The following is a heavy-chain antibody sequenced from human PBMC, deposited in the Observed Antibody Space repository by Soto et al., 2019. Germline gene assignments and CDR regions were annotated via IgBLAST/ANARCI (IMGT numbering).Heavy chain of an antibody. J-gene: IGHJ4*02. CDR2: IYSGGNT. CDR1: GFSVSGDT. CDR3: ARHAWLEN. V-gene: IGHV3-53*02. D-gene: IGHD3-9*01. Sequence: EVQLVETGGGLIYPGGSLRLSCAASGFSVSGDTMNWVRQAPGKGLEWISAIYSGGNTNDAGSVKGRFTISRDTSKNTLYLQMNSLRVEVTAVYYCARHAWLENWGQGTLVTVSS.